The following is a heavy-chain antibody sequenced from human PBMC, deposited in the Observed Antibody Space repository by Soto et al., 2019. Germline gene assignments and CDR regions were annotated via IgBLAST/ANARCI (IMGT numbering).Heavy chain of an antibody. CDR1: GYTFTSYD. CDR2: MNPNSGNT. J-gene: IGHJ6*02. V-gene: IGHV1-8*01. Sequence: ASVKVSCKASGYTFTSYDINWVRQATGQGLEWMGWMNPNSGNTGYAQKFQGRVTMTRNTSISTAYMELSSLRSEDTAVYYCAGIGLELLPYYYYYYGMDVWGQGTTVTVSS. D-gene: IGHD1-7*01. CDR3: AGIGLELLPYYYYYYGMDV.